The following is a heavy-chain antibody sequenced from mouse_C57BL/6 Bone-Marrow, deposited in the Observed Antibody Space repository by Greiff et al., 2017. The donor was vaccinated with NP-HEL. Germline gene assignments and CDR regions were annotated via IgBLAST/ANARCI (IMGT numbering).Heavy chain of an antibody. Sequence: QVQLQQPGAELVRPGSSVKLSCKASGYTFTSYWMHWVKQRPIQGLEWIGNIDPSDSETHYNQKFKDKATLTVDKSSSTAYMQLSSLTSEDSAVYYCARTVVMYYFDYWGQGTTLTVSS. D-gene: IGHD1-1*01. V-gene: IGHV1-52*01. J-gene: IGHJ2*01. CDR3: ARTVVMYYFDY. CDR2: IDPSDSET. CDR1: GYTFTSYW.